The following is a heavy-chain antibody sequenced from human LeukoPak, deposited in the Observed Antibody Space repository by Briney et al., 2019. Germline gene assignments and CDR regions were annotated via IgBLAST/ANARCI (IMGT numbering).Heavy chain of an antibody. D-gene: IGHD6-13*01. CDR1: GFTFSTYA. V-gene: IGHV3-23*01. Sequence: GGSLRLSCAASGFTFSTYALSWIRQAPGKGLEWVSTISGRGVTTYYADSVKGRFTISRDNSKNTLYLQMNSLRAEDTALYYCAGSSSWYFFDYWGQGTLVTVSS. J-gene: IGHJ4*02. CDR2: ISGRGVTT. CDR3: AGSSSWYFFDY.